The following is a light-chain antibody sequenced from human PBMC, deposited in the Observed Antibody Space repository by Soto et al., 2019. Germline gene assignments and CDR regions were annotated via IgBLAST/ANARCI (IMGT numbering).Light chain of an antibody. Sequence: DIQMTQSPSTLPASVGDTSPVTGRASQSVSGWLAWYQQKPGEAPKLLIYDASALPRGVPSRFSGSGSGTKFTLTIASLQPDDFATYYCQQYETFSGTFGPGTRLEIK. CDR1: QSVSGW. V-gene: IGKV1-5*01. CDR3: QQYETFSGT. J-gene: IGKJ5*01. CDR2: DAS.